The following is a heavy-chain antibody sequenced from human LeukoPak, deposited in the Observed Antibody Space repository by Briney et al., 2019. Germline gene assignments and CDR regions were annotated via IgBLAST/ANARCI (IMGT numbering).Heavy chain of an antibody. J-gene: IGHJ5*02. D-gene: IGHD1-7*01. CDR2: IYYSGST. Sequence: SESLSLTCTVSGGSISSYYWSWIRQPPGKGLEWIGYIYYSGSTNYNPSLKSRVTISVDTSKNQFSLKLSSVTAADTAVYYCARKLPNWFDPWGQGTLVTVSS. V-gene: IGHV4-59*01. CDR1: GGSISSYY. CDR3: ARKLPNWFDP.